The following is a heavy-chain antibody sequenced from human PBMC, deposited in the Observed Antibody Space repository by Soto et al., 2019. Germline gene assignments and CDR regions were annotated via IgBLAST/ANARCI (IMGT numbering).Heavy chain of an antibody. CDR1: GGTFSSYA. D-gene: IGHD1-26*01. CDR2: IIPIFGTA. Sequence: KAGASVKVSCKASGGTFSSYAISWVRQAPGQGLEWMGGIIPIFGTANYAQKFQGRVTITADESTSTAYMELSSLRSEDTAVYYCGVGASRAANYWGQGTLVTVSS. CDR3: GVGASRAANY. J-gene: IGHJ4*02. V-gene: IGHV1-69*13.